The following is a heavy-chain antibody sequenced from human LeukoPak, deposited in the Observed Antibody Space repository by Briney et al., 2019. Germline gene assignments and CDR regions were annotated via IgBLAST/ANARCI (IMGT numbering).Heavy chain of an antibody. CDR3: ARGGGLDV. J-gene: IGHJ6*02. CDR2: ISSSSSYT. V-gene: IGHV3-21*04. D-gene: IGHD3-16*01. Sequence: GGSLRLSCAASGFTFSSYSMNWVRQAPGKGLEWVSSISSSSSYTYYADSVKGRFTISRDNAKNSLYLQMSNLRAEDTAVYFCARGGGLDVWGQGATVTVSS. CDR1: GFTFSSYS.